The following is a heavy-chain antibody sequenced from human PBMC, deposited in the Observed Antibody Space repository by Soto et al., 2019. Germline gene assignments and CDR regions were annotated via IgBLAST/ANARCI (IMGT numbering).Heavy chain of an antibody. CDR1: GFTFRSHW. CDR2: ISGDGSST. J-gene: IGHJ4*02. CDR3: AKDNTHCSGGSCYGCDY. Sequence: PGGSLRLSCAASGFTFRSHWMHWVRHAPGKGLVWVSRISGDGSSTHYADSVKGRFTISRDNAKNTLYLQMNSLRAEDTAVYYCAKDNTHCSGGSCYGCDYWGQGTLVTVSS. V-gene: IGHV3-74*01. D-gene: IGHD2-15*01.